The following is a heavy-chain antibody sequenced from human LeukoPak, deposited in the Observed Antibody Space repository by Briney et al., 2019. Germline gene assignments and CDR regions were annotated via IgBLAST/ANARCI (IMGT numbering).Heavy chain of an antibody. CDR3: ARQRYYDILTGYYDVWYFDY. CDR1: GGSISSYY. CDR2: IYYSGST. V-gene: IGHV4-59*08. D-gene: IGHD3-9*01. J-gene: IGHJ4*01. Sequence: SETLSLTCTVSGGSISSYYWSWIRQPPGKGLEWIGYIYYSGSTNYNPSLKSRVTISVDASNNHFSLKLSSVTATDTAVYYCARQRYYDILTGYYDVWYFDYWGHGTLVTVSS.